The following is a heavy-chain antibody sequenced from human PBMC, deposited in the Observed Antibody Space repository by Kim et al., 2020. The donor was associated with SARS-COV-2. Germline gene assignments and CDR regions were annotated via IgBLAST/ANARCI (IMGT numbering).Heavy chain of an antibody. D-gene: IGHD6-13*01. J-gene: IGHJ3*02. Sequence: SVKVSCKASGGTFSSYAISWVRQAPGQGLEWMGGIIPIFGTANYAQKFQGRVTITADESTSTAYMELSSLRSEDTAVYYCATLAAAGTWGDAFDIWGQGTMVTVSS. CDR3: ATLAAAGTWGDAFDI. CDR2: IIPIFGTA. V-gene: IGHV1-69*13. CDR1: GGTFSSYA.